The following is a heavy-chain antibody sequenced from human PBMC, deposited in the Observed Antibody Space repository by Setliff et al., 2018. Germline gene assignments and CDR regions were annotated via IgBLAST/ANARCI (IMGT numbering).Heavy chain of an antibody. CDR2: LYYTGSI. D-gene: IGHD3-10*01. J-gene: IGHJ4*02. CDR3: ARDGLLWFGELLSEYYFDY. V-gene: IGHV4-39*02. CDR1: GASISTNSYY. Sequence: SETLSLTCTVSGASISTNSYYWGWIRQPPGKGLEWIGTLYYTGSIYYKPSLKSRFTISRDNAKNSLYLQMNSLRAEDTAVYYCARDGLLWFGELLSEYYFDYWGQGTLVTVSS.